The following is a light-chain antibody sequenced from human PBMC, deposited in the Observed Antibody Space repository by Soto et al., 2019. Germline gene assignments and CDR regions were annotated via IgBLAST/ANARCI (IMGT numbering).Light chain of an antibody. J-gene: IGKJ2*01. V-gene: IGKV1-39*01. CDR1: QSISSY. CDR2: AAS. CDR3: QQSYSTPPSYT. Sequence: DIQMTQSPSSLSASVGDRVTITCRASQSISSYLNWYQQKPEKAPKLLIYAASSLQSGVPSRFSGSGSGTDFTLTISSLQPEDFATYYCQQSYSTPPSYTFGQGTKLEIK.